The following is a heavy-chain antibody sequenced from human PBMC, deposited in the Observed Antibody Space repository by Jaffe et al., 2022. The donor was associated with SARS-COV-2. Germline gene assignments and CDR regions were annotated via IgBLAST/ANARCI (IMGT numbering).Heavy chain of an antibody. CDR1: GFSLSTSGMC. V-gene: IGHV2-70*01. CDR2: IDWDDDK. CDR3: GGCVRYCSGGSCYRDYYYGMDV. J-gene: IGHJ6*02. Sequence: QVTLRESGPALVKPTQTLTLTCTFSGFSLSTSGMCVSWIRQPPGKALEWLALIDWDDDKYYSTSLKTRLTISKDTSKNQVVLTMTNMDPVDTATYYCGGCVRYCSGGSCYRDYYYGMDVWGQGTTVTVSS. D-gene: IGHD2-15*01.